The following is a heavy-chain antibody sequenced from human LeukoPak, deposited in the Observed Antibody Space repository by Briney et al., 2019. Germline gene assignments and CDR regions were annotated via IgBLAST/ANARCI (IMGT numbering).Heavy chain of an antibody. CDR3: AKDRAAYGDNPLIDY. CDR2: ISASGGST. V-gene: IGHV3-23*01. J-gene: IGHJ4*02. D-gene: IGHD4-17*01. Sequence: QSGGSLRLSCAASGFTFNTYAMTWVRQAPGKGLEWVSAISASGGSTYYADSVKGRFTISRDNSKNTLYLQMNSLRADDTAIYYCAKDRAAYGDNPLIDYWGQGTLVTVSS. CDR1: GFTFNTYA.